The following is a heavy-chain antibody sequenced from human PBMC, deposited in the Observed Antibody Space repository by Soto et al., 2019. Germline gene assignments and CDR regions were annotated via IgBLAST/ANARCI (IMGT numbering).Heavy chain of an antibody. CDR2: INDSGST. Sequence: SETLSLTCAVSGGSFTGYFWSWIRQSPDKGLEWIGEINDSGSTYYNPSFKSRLTISVDMSTSQISLRLTSVTAADSAVYYCQGGDFWGQGTRVTVSS. D-gene: IGHD3-16*01. J-gene: IGHJ4*02. CDR1: GGSFTGYF. V-gene: IGHV4-34*01. CDR3: QGGDF.